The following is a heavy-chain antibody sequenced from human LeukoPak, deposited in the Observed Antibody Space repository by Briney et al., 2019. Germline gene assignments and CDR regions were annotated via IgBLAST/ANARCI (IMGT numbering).Heavy chain of an antibody. CDR2: IRSRRDNYAT. D-gene: IGHD2-2*01. CDR1: GFSLSDSH. Sequence: PGGSLSLSCAASGFSLSDSHMHWVRQAPGKGLEWVGHIRSRRDNYATAYGVSVQGRFTISRDDSNNMAYLQMNSLTADDTAVYYCSRQTVSCHDFWGQGTLVTVSS. J-gene: IGHJ4*02. V-gene: IGHV3-73*01. CDR3: SRQTVSCHDF.